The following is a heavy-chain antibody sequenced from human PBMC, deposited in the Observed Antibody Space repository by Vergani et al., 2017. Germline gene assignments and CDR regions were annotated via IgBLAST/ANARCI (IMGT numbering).Heavy chain of an antibody. D-gene: IGHD3-22*01. CDR3: ARPYYASSGYVNWFDP. CDR1: GYNFTNYW. V-gene: IGHV5-10-1*03. CDR2: IDPGDSYT. J-gene: IGHJ5*02. Sequence: EVQLVQSGAEVKKPGESLRISCKGSGYNFTNYWISWVRQMPGKGLECMGRIDPGDSYTNYSPSFQGHVTISADKSISTAYLQWISLKASDTAIYYCARPYYASSGYVNWFDPWGQGTLVTVSS.